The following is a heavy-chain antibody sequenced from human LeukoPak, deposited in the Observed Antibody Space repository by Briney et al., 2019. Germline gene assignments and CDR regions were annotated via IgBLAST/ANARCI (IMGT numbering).Heavy chain of an antibody. CDR2: INPNSGGT. D-gene: IGHD7-27*01. CDR1: GYTFTGYY. CDR3: ARANWGSPFDY. V-gene: IGHV1-2*02. J-gene: IGHJ4*02. Sequence: ASGKVSCKASGYTFTGYYMHWVRQAPGQGLEWMGWINPNSGGTNYAQKFQGRVTMTRDTSISTAHMELSRLRSDDTAVYYCARANWGSPFDYWGQGTLVTVSS.